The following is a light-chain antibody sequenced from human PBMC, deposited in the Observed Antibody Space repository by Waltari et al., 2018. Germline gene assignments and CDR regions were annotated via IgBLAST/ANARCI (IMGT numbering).Light chain of an antibody. Sequence: QSALTQAASVSGSPGQSITMSCTGTNSDVGSYNLVSWYQQNPGEVPKLMIFEVTKRPSGVADRFSGSKAGSTASLRICGLQAEDEAHYYCFSYAGSRNWVFGGGTKLTVL. CDR1: NSDVGSYNL. CDR3: FSYAGSRNWV. CDR2: EVT. J-gene: IGLJ3*02. V-gene: IGLV2-23*02.